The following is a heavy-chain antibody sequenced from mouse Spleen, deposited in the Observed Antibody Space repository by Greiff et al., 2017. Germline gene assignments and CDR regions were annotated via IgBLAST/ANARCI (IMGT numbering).Heavy chain of an antibody. CDR3: ARSPGTVPFDY. V-gene: IGHV5-17*02. Sequence: EVMLVESGGGLVQPGGSRKLSCAASGFTFSSFGMHWVRQAPEKGLEWVAYISSGSSTIYYADTVKGRFTISRDNPKNTLFLQMTSLRSEDTAMYYCARSPGTVPFDYWGQGTTLTVSS. CDR1: GFTFSSFG. J-gene: IGHJ2*01. CDR2: ISSGSSTI. D-gene: IGHD4-1*01.